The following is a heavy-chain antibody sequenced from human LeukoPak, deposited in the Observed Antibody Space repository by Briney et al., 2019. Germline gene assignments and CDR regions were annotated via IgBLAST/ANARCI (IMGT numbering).Heavy chain of an antibody. CDR3: AKDRAPDGGRLDYFDY. J-gene: IGHJ4*02. CDR1: GFTFSSYA. V-gene: IGHV3-23*01. D-gene: IGHD6-19*01. Sequence: GGSLRLSCAASGFTFSSYATSWVRQAPGKGLEWVSDISGSGGSTYYADSVKGRFTISRDNSKNMLYLQMNSLRAEDTALYYCAKDRAPDGGRLDYFDYWGQGTLVTVSS. CDR2: ISGSGGST.